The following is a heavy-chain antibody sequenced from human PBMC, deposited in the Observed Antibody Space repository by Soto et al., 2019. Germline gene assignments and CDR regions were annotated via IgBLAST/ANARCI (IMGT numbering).Heavy chain of an antibody. D-gene: IGHD5-12*01. CDR1: GYTFPGYY. V-gene: IGHV1-2*04. Sequence: DSVKVSWKASGYTFPGYYIHWVRQAPGQGLEWMGWINPNSGGTNYAQKFQGWVTMTRDTSISTAYMELSRLRSDDTAVYYCERSGLVATDYFLDFSAKVSSVIGSS. CDR2: INPNSGGT. J-gene: IGHJ6*04. CDR3: ERSGLVATDYFLDF.